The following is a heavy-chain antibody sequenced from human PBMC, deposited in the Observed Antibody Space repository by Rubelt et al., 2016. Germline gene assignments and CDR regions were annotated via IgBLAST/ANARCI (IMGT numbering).Heavy chain of an antibody. CDR3: ARSGGTLYYFDY. Sequence: QVQLQQWGAGLLKPSETLSLTCAVYGGSFSGYYWSWIRQPPGKGLEWIGEINHSGSTNYNPSLKSRVTISVDTSKNQFSLKLSSVTAADTAVYYCARSGGTLYYFDYWGQGTLVTVSS. CDR2: INHSGST. D-gene: IGHD2-15*01. V-gene: IGHV4-34*01. J-gene: IGHJ4*02. CDR1: GGSFSGYY.